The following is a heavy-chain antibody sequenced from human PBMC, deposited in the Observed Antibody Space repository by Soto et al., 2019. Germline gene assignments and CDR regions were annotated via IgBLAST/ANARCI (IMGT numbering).Heavy chain of an antibody. J-gene: IGHJ6*02. Sequence: PSETLSLTXALYDTSFGDYYWGWIRQPPGKGLECIGEITHSGSTNYNPSLKSRVTLSVDTSKNQFSLKLTSVTAADTAVYYCARGLRASFGVRLSYYYYGMDVWGQGTTVTVSS. CDR1: DTSFGDYY. CDR2: ITHSGST. D-gene: IGHD3-10*01. V-gene: IGHV4-34*01. CDR3: ARGLRASFGVRLSYYYYGMDV.